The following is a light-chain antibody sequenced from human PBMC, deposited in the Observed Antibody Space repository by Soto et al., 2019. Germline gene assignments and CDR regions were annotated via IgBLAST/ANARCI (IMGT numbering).Light chain of an antibody. CDR2: EAS. CDR3: QQRTYWPWT. V-gene: IGKV3D-20*02. Sequence: IVVTQSPGTLSLSPGARAPLSCRASQSVSSSYLAWYQQKPGQAPRLLIYEASNRATGIPARFSGSGSGTDFTLTISNLEPEDFAVYYCQQRTYWPWTFGQGTKVDIK. J-gene: IGKJ1*01. CDR1: QSVSSSY.